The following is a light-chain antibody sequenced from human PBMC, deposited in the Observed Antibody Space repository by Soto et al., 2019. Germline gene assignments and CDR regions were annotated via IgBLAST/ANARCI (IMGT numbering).Light chain of an antibody. J-gene: IGKJ2*01. CDR2: DAS. Sequence: EIVMTQSPATLSVSPGERATLSCRASQSVSSNSAWYQQKPGQAPRLLIYDASTRATGIPARFSGSGSGTEFTLTISSLQSEDFAVYYCQQYNNWPPYTFGQGTKREIK. CDR1: QSVSSN. CDR3: QQYNNWPPYT. V-gene: IGKV3D-15*01.